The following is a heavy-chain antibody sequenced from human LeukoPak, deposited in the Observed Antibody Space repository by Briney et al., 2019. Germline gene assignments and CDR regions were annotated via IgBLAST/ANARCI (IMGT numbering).Heavy chain of an antibody. D-gene: IGHD6-13*01. CDR3: ARERAAALVGY. J-gene: IGHJ4*02. V-gene: IGHV1-69*06. Sequence: ASVKVSCKASGYTFTNYSMHWVRQAPGQGLEWMGGIIPIFGTANYAQKFQGRVTITADKSTSTAYMELSSLRSEDTAVYYCARERAAALVGYWGQGTLVTVSS. CDR1: GYTFTNYS. CDR2: IIPIFGTA.